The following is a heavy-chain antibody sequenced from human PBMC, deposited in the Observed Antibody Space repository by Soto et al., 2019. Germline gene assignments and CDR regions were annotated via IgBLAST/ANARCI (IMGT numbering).Heavy chain of an antibody. J-gene: IGHJ6*02. CDR2: IYSGGST. V-gene: IGHV3-53*01. Sequence: GESLRLSCAASGFTVSSNYMSWVRQAPGKGLEWVSVIYSGGSTYYADSVKGRFTISRDNSKNTLYLQMNSLRAEDTAVYYCARDMPYNSYYYGMDVWGQGTTVTVSS. CDR1: GFTVSSNY. D-gene: IGHD2-8*01. CDR3: ARDMPYNSYYYGMDV.